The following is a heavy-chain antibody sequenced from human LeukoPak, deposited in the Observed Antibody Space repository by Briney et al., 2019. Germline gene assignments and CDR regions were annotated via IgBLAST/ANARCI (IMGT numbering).Heavy chain of an antibody. V-gene: IGHV1-18*01. D-gene: IGHD2-21*02. CDR1: GYTFTQYG. J-gene: IGHJ4*02. CDR2: ISGYNGYR. CDR3: ARDGVTQLVDAYYFDY. Sequence: ASVKVSCNASGYTFTQYGVSWVRQAPGKGLEWIGWISGYNGYRNYAQSLRDRVTVTTDTSTNTAYLEVRSLRADDAAVYFCARDGVTQLVDAYYFDYWGQGTLVTVSS.